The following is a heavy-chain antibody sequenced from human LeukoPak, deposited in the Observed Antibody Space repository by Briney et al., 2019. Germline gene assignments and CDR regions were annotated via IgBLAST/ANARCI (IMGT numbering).Heavy chain of an antibody. Sequence: SETLSLTCTVSGDSISTYYWSRLRQPPGKKLEWIGYIYYSGNTNYNPSLKSRLTMSIVTSKNQFSLRLSSVTAADTAVYYCARVGDGCFDYWGQGTLVTVSS. D-gene: IGHD5-24*01. V-gene: IGHV4-59*01. CDR3: ARVGDGCFDY. J-gene: IGHJ4*02. CDR2: IYYSGNT. CDR1: GDSISTYY.